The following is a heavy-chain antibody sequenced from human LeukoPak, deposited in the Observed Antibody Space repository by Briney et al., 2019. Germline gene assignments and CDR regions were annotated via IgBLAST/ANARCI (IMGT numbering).Heavy chain of an antibody. V-gene: IGHV3-30*18. Sequence: GGSLRLSCLVSGFKFRDYGMHWVRQAPGKGLEWVAHISYDGATEHYADSVRGRFTVSRDDTKNTAYLQMDSLRPEDTASYFCAKVGFGFDYWGQGTVVTVSS. J-gene: IGHJ4*02. CDR1: GFKFRDYG. CDR2: ISYDGATE. D-gene: IGHD3-16*01. CDR3: AKVGFGFDY.